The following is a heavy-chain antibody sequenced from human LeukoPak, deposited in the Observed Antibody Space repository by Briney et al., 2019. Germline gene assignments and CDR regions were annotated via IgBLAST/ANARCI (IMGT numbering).Heavy chain of an antibody. CDR3: VRWREYSSLRSLRYKNYFDY. Sequence: SETLSLTCAVYGGSFSGYYWSWIRQPPGKGLEWIGEINHSGSTNYNPSLKSRVTISVDTSKNQFSLKLSSVTAADTAVYYCVRWREYSSLRSLRYKNYFDYWGQGTLVTVSS. CDR1: GGSFSGYY. D-gene: IGHD6-6*01. V-gene: IGHV4-34*01. CDR2: INHSGST. J-gene: IGHJ4*02.